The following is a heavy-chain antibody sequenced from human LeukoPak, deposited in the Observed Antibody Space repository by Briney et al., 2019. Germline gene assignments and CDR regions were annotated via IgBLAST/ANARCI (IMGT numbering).Heavy chain of an antibody. CDR3: ARLTPPYYDFWSGQMYYFDY. Sequence: ASVKVSCKASGYTFTSYGISWVRQAPGQGLEWMGWINAYNGNTNYAQKLQGRVTMTTDTCTSTAYIELRSLRSDDTAVYNCARLTPPYYDFWSGQMYYFDYWGQGTLVTVSS. J-gene: IGHJ4*02. D-gene: IGHD3-3*01. CDR1: GYTFTSYG. CDR2: INAYNGNT. V-gene: IGHV1-18*01.